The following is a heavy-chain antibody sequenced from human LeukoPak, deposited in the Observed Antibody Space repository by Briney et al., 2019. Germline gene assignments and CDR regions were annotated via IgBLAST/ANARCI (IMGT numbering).Heavy chain of an antibody. V-gene: IGHV3-21*01. CDR1: GFTSSSYG. Sequence: GGTLRLSCAASGFTSSSYGMNWVRQAPGKGLEWVSSISGSSSDIYYADSVKGRFTISRDNAKNSLYLQMKSLRAEDTAGYYCARRGYHDYSGFDYWGQGTLVTVSS. D-gene: IGHD1-26*01. CDR3: ARRGYHDYSGFDY. J-gene: IGHJ4*02. CDR2: ISGSSSDI.